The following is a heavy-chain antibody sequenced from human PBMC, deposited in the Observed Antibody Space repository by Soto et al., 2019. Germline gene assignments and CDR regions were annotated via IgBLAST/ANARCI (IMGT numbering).Heavy chain of an antibody. CDR3: ARVRTAAAGTFYLRRRYFDL. D-gene: IGHD6-13*01. J-gene: IGHJ2*01. CDR2: INHSGST. CDR1: GGSFSGYY. Sequence: QVQLQQWGAGLLKPSETLSLTCAVYGGSFSGYYWSWIRQPPGKGLEWIGEINHSGSTNYNPSLKRRVTISVDTSKNQFSLKLSSVTAADTAVYYCARVRTAAAGTFYLRRRYFDLWGRGTLVTDSS. V-gene: IGHV4-34*01.